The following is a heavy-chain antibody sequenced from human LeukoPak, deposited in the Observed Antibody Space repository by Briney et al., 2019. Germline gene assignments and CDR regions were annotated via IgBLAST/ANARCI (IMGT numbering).Heavy chain of an antibody. CDR2: ISNSRTTI. Sequence: GGSLRLSCAASGFTFSSYNMNWVRQAPGKGLEWVSYISNSRTTIYYADSVKGRFTISRDNAKSSLYLQMNSLRAEDPAVHSCARPGEGDNWNPWVVWGQGTLVTVSS. CDR3: ARPGEGDNWNPWVV. V-gene: IGHV3-48*01. J-gene: IGHJ4*02. D-gene: IGHD1-20*01. CDR1: GFTFSSYN.